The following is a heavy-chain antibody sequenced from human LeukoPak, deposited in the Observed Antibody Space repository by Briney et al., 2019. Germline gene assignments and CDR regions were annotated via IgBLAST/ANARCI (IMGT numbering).Heavy chain of an antibody. CDR2: IRSKAYGGTT. CDR3: TRYLVDY. V-gene: IGHV3-49*04. Sequence: GGSLSLSCTASGFTFGDYAMSSVRQAPGEGLEWVGFIRSKAYGGTTEYAASAKGRFTISRDDSKSIAYLQMNSLKPEDTAVYYCTRYLVDYWGQGTLVTVSS. J-gene: IGHJ4*02. CDR1: GFTFGDYA.